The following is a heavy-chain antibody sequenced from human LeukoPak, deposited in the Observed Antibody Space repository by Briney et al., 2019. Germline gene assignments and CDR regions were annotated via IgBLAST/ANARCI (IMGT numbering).Heavy chain of an antibody. J-gene: IGHJ4*02. D-gene: IGHD3-22*01. V-gene: IGHV4-59*01. CDR1: GGSISSYY. CDR3: ARDGPYDSSGYDY. Sequence: SETPSLTCTVSGGSISSYYWSWIRQPPGKGLEWIGYIYYSGSTNYNPSLKSRVTISVDTSKNQFSLKLSSVTAADTAVYYCARDGPYDSSGYDYWGQGTLVTVSS. CDR2: IYYSGST.